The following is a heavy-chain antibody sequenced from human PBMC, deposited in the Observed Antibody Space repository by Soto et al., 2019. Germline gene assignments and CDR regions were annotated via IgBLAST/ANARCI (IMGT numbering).Heavy chain of an antibody. CDR3: ARLQYTVVTAFDI. Sequence: SEALSLTCTVSGGSINNYYWNWIRQPPGKGLEWIGYVSYSGRTNYNPSLKSRVNMLVDKSKNQFSLNLTSVTAADTAVYYCARLQYTVVTAFDIWGQGTMVTVSS. V-gene: IGHV4-59*03. CDR1: GGSINNYY. J-gene: IGHJ3*02. CDR2: VSYSGRT. D-gene: IGHD4-17*01.